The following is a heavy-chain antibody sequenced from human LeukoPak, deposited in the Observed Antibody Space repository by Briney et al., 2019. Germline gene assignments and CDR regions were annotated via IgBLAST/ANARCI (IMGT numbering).Heavy chain of an antibody. J-gene: IGHJ4*02. V-gene: IGHV4-59*01. Sequence: SETLALTCTVSVGSISTYYWSWIRQPPGKGLEWIGYIFYSGSTNYNPSLKSRVTMSVDSSKNQFSLKLSSVTAADTAVYYCARGSSCYWSRFDYLGQGILVIVSS. CDR3: ARGSSCYWSRFDY. D-gene: IGHD6-13*01. CDR1: VGSISTYY. CDR2: IFYSGST.